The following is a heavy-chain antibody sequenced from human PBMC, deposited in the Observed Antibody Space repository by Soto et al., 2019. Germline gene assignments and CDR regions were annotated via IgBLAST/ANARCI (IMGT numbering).Heavy chain of an antibody. CDR2: INHSGST. CDR1: GGSFSGYY. D-gene: IGHD6-6*01. CDR3: ARGPAARTRYFDY. J-gene: IGHJ4*02. Sequence: SETLSLTCAVYGGSFSGYYCGWIRQPPGKGLEWIGEINHSGSTNYNPSLKSRVTISVDTSKNQFSLKLSSVTAADTAVYYCARGPAARTRYFDYWGQGTLVTVSS. V-gene: IGHV4-34*01.